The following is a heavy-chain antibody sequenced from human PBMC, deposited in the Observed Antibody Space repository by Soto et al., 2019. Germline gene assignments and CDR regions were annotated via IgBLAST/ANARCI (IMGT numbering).Heavy chain of an antibody. Sequence: ASVKVSCKASGYTFTGYYIHWVREAPGQGLEWMGWINPQTGGTSYAQKFQGRVTLSRDTSINTAYLELSRLTFDDAAVYFCARERYQVISDGMDVWGQGNTVNVSS. J-gene: IGHJ6*02. D-gene: IGHD2-2*01. CDR2: INPQTGGT. CDR1: GYTFTGYY. CDR3: ARERYQVISDGMDV. V-gene: IGHV1-2*02.